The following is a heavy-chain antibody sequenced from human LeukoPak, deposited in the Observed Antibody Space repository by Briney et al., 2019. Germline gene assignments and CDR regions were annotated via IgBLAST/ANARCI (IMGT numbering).Heavy chain of an antibody. V-gene: IGHV3-74*01. J-gene: IGHJ6*02. CDR1: GFTFSSYW. CDR3: ARPYSSSWHRSFDGMDV. D-gene: IGHD6-13*01. Sequence: GGSLRLSCAASGFTFSSYWMHWVRQAPGKGLVWVSRINSDGSSTSYADSVKGRFTISRDNAKNTLYLQMNSLRAEDTAVYYCARPYSSSWHRSFDGMDVWGQGTTVTVSS. CDR2: INSDGSST.